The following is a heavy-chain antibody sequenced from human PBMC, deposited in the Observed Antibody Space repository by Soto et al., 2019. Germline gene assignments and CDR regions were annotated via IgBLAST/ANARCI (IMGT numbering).Heavy chain of an antibody. CDR3: TRDTYTALDY. V-gene: IGHV3-72*01. CDR2: IRNRGQSHIA. D-gene: IGHD2-2*02. Sequence: EVQLVESGGGLVQPGGSLRLSCAASGFTFSAHYMDWVRQAPGKGLERVGRIRNRGQSHIADYAASVKGRFTLSRDDSENSLHLKMNSLKTEDTAVYYCTRDTYTALDYWGQGTLVTVSS. J-gene: IGHJ4*02. CDR1: GFTFSAHY.